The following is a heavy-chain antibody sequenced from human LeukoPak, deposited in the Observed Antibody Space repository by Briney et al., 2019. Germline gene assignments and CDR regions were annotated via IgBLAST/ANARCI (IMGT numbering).Heavy chain of an antibody. J-gene: IGHJ3*02. Sequence: PGGSLRLSCAASGFTFNNYWMSWVRQAPGNGLEWVANIRQDGNRQVYVDSVKGRFSISRDNAKNSLYLQMDSLRVEDTAVYYCARGAPYSSGWADAFDIWGQGTMVTVSS. V-gene: IGHV3-7*01. CDR3: ARGAPYSSGWADAFDI. CDR1: GFTFNNYW. CDR2: IRQDGNRQ. D-gene: IGHD6-19*01.